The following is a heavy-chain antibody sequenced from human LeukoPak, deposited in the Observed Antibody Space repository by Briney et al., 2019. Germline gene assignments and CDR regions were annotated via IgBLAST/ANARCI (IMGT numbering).Heavy chain of an antibody. D-gene: IGHD6-13*01. CDR1: GFTFSSYW. Sequence: GGSLRLSCAASGFTFSSYWMNWVRQAPGKGLEWVANIKQDGSDKYYVDSVKGRFTISRDNAKNSLYLQMYSLRAEDTAMYYCARGRFSTWPTYYFDYWGQGTLVTVSS. CDR2: IKQDGSDK. V-gene: IGHV3-7*01. CDR3: ARGRFSTWPTYYFDY. J-gene: IGHJ4*02.